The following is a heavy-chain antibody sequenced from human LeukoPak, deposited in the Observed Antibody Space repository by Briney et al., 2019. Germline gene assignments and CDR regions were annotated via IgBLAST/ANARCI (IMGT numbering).Heavy chain of an antibody. CDR1: GGSISSYY. Sequence: KPSETLSLTCTVSGGSISSYYWSWIRQPPGKGLEWIGYIYYSGSTNYNPSLKSRVTISVDTSKNQFSLKLSSVTAADTAVSYCARESEYSSSSAEYFQHWGQGTLVTVSS. CDR3: ARESEYSSSSAEYFQH. D-gene: IGHD6-6*01. V-gene: IGHV4-59*01. CDR2: IYYSGST. J-gene: IGHJ1*01.